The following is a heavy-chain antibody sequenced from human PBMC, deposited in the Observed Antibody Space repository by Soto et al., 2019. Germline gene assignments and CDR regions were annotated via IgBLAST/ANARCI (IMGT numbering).Heavy chain of an antibody. D-gene: IGHD3-3*01. CDR3: AKRRHVLRFLVWLSGMEV. J-gene: IGHJ6*02. CDR2: ISYDESNK. CDR1: GFTFSSYG. V-gene: IGHV3-30*18. Sequence: GGALRLSSAASGFTFSSYGMHWVRQAPGKGLEWVAFISYDESNKYYADSVKGRFTISRDNSRTTLYLQMNSLRHEDTAVYFCAKRRHVLRFLVWLSGMEVWGPVTTLPVS.